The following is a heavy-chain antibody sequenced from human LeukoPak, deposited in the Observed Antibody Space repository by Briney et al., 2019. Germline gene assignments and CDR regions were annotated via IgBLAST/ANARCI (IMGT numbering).Heavy chain of an antibody. D-gene: IGHD3-22*01. J-gene: IGHJ5*02. Sequence: PSETLSLTCAVYGGSFSGYYWSWIRQPPVKGLEWIGEINHSGSTNYNPSLKSRVTISVDTSKNQFSLKLSSVTAADTAVYYCARRGVYDSSGYYYPWGQGTLVTVSS. V-gene: IGHV4-34*01. CDR1: GGSFSGYY. CDR3: ARRGVYDSSGYYYP. CDR2: INHSGST.